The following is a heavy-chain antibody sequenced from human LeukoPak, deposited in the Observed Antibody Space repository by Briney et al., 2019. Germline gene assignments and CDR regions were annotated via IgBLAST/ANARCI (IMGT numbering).Heavy chain of an antibody. J-gene: IGHJ4*02. Sequence: SETLSLTCTVSGGSVSGNYWSWIRQPPGKGLEWIGYIYYSGSRGSTNYNPSLKSRVTISVDTSKNQFSLNLSSVTAADTAVYYCAREGYSGYDFDYWGQGTLVTVSS. CDR2: IYYSGSRGST. D-gene: IGHD5-12*01. CDR3: AREGYSGYDFDY. V-gene: IGHV4-59*02. CDR1: GGSVSGNY.